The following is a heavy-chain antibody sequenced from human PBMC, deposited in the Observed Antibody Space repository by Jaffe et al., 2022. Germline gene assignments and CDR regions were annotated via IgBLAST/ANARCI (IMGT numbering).Heavy chain of an antibody. Sequence: QLQLQESGPGLVKPSETLSLTCTVSGGSISSSSYYWGWIRQPPGKGLEWIGSIYYSGSTYYNPSLKSRVTISVDTSKNQFSLKLSSVTAADTAVYYCARHASEYCSGGSCYSDAFDIWGQGTMVTVSS. CDR2: IYYSGST. D-gene: IGHD2-15*01. CDR3: ARHASEYCSGGSCYSDAFDI. J-gene: IGHJ3*02. V-gene: IGHV4-39*01. CDR1: GGSISSSSYY.